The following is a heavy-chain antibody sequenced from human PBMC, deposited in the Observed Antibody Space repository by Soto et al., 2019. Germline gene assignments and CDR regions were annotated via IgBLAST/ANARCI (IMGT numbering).Heavy chain of an antibody. CDR2: ISYDGSNK. CDR3: ARVSALRAFDP. J-gene: IGHJ5*02. D-gene: IGHD2-15*01. Sequence: QVQLVESGGGVVQPGRSLRLSCAASGFIFSSYAMHWVRQAPGKGLEWVAFISYDGSNKYYADSVKGRFTISRDNSKNTLYLQMNSLRAEDTAVYYCARVSALRAFDPWGQGTLLTASS. V-gene: IGHV3-30-3*01. CDR1: GFIFSSYA.